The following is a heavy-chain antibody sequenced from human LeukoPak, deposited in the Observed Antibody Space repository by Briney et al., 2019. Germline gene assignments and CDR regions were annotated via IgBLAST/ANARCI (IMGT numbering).Heavy chain of an antibody. CDR3: ARGVVVAATGFDP. Sequence: SETLSLTCAVYGGSFSGYYWSWIRHPPGKGLGWIGEINHSGSTNYNPSLKSRVTISVDTSKTQFSLKLSSVTAADTAVYYCARGVVVAATGFDPWGQGTLVTVSS. CDR2: INHSGST. CDR1: GGSFSGYY. D-gene: IGHD2-15*01. V-gene: IGHV4-34*01. J-gene: IGHJ5*02.